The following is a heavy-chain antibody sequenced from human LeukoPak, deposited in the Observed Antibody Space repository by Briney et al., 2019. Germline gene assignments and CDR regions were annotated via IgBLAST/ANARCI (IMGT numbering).Heavy chain of an antibody. D-gene: IGHD6-13*01. V-gene: IGHV3-23*01. J-gene: IGHJ6*03. CDR1: GFTFSSHA. Sequence: GGSLRLSCAASGFTFSSHAMSWVRQAPGKGLEWVSAISGSGGSTYYADSVKGRFTISRDNSKNTLYLQMDSLRAEDTAVYYCAKVSAAAGTIWGSYYYYYMDVWGKGTTVTVSS. CDR2: ISGSGGST. CDR3: AKVSAAAGTIWGSYYYYYMDV.